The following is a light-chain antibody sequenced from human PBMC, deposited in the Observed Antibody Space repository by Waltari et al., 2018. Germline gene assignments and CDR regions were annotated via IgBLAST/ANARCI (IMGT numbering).Light chain of an antibody. J-gene: IGLJ3*02. V-gene: IGLV1-47*01. CDR1: SPTIGRNY. CDR3: AAWDDSLSGWV. CDR2: TND. Sequence: QYVLTHPPSATGPPGPRVTITCSGSSPTIGRNYAPTYQPLPGTAPKLLIHTNDQRPAGVPDRFSGSKSGTSASLAISGLRSEDEADYWCAAWDDSLSGWVFGGGTKVTVL.